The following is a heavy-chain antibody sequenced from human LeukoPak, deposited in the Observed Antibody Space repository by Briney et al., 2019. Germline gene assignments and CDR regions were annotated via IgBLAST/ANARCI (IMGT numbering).Heavy chain of an antibody. V-gene: IGHV3-23*01. CDR2: VSVSGDTT. J-gene: IGHJ4*02. CDR1: GFIFSNHA. Sequence: GGSLRLSCAASGFIFSNHAMSWVRQAPGKGLEWVSSVSVSGDTTFYADAVKGRFTISRDNSKNTLYLQMNSLRAEDSAVYYCAKEGNGDYYFDYWGQGTLVTVSS. CDR3: AKEGNGDYYFDY. D-gene: IGHD4-17*01.